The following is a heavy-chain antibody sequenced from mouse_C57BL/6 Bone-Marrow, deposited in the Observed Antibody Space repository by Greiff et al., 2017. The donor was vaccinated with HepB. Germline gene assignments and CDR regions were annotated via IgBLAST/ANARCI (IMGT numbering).Heavy chain of an antibody. CDR1: GFNIKDDY. J-gene: IGHJ2*01. D-gene: IGHD1-1*01. CDR3: TPYYYGSA. Sequence: EVQLQHSGAELVRPGASVKLSCTASGFNIKDDYMHWVKQRPEQGLEWIGWIDPENGDTEYAPKFQGKATITADTSSNTAYLQLSSLTSDDTAVYYCTPYYYGSAWGQGTTLTVAS. CDR2: IDPENGDT. V-gene: IGHV14-4*01.